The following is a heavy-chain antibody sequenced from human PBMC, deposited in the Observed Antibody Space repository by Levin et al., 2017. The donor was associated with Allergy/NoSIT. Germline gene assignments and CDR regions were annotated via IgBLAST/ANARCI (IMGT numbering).Heavy chain of an antibody. J-gene: IGHJ4*02. Sequence: SQTLSLTCTVSGGSISSYYWSWIRQPPGKGLEWIGYIYYSGSTNYNPSLKSRVTISVDTSKNQFSLKLSSVTAADTAVYYCAGSRGETTATYLDYWGQGTLVTVSS. CDR2: IYYSGST. D-gene: IGHD4-17*01. V-gene: IGHV4-59*01. CDR1: GGSISSYY. CDR3: AGSRGETTATYLDY.